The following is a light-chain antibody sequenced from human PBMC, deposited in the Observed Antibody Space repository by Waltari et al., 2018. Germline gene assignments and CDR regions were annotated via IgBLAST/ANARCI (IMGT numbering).Light chain of an antibody. J-gene: IGKJ1*01. Sequence: SCRASQSVGRTLAWYQQKPGQAPRLLIYGASNRATGIPDRFSGSGSGTDFSLTISRLVPEDFSVYYCQHYVRLPVTFGQGTRVEI. CDR1: QSVGRT. CDR3: QHYVRLPVT. V-gene: IGKV3-20*01. CDR2: GAS.